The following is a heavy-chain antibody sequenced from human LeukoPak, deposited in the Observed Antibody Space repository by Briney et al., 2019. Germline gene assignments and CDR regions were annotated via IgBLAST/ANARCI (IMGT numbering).Heavy chain of an antibody. J-gene: IGHJ5*02. V-gene: IGHV3-7*03. CDR1: GFTFSSYW. CDR2: IKQDGSEK. D-gene: IGHD5-18*01. Sequence: GGSLRLSCAASGFTFSSYWMSWVRQAPGKGLEWVANIKQDGSEKYYVDSVKGRFTISRDNAKNSLYLQMNSLRAEDTAVYYCARGEEDTTMVTHWFDPWGQGTLVTVSS. CDR3: ARGEEDTTMVTHWFDP.